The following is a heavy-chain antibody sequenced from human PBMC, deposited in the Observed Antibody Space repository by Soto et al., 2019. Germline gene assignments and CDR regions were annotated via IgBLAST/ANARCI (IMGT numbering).Heavy chain of an antibody. CDR1: GGTFSSYT. Sequence: QVQLVQSGAEVKKPGSSVKVSCKASGGTFSSYTISWVRQAPGQGLEWMGRIIPILGIANYAQKFQGRVTITADKSTSTAYMELSSLRCEDTAVYYGARGDKPGSGCMDVWGHGTTVTVSS. D-gene: IGHD3-10*01. J-gene: IGHJ6*02. CDR2: IIPILGIA. CDR3: ARGDKPGSGCMDV. V-gene: IGHV1-69*02.